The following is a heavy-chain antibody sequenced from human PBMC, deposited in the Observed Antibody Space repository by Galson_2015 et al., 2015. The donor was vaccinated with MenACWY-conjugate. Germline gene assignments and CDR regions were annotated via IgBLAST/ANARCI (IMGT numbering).Heavy chain of an antibody. CDR1: GYTFTINW. CDR2: IYPGDSDT. J-gene: IGHJ4*02. D-gene: IGHD6-6*01. Sequence: QSGAEVKKPGESLKISCKGSGYTFTINWIGWVRQMPGKGLEWMGIIYPGDSDTRYTPSFQGHVTISADKSINTAYLQWGSLEATDTAMYYCASQGFGSSSLDYCGQGTLVTVSS. CDR3: ASQGFGSSSLDY. V-gene: IGHV5-51*01.